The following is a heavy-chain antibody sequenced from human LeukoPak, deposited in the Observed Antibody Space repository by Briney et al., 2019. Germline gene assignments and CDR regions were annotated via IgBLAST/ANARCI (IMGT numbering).Heavy chain of an antibody. CDR3: ARDHGSMVRGVIGRSSDYYYHYYMDV. J-gene: IGHJ6*03. D-gene: IGHD3-10*01. Sequence: GRSLRLSCAASGFTFDDYAMHWVRQAPGKGLEWVSGTSWNSGSIGYADSVKGRFTISRDNAKNSLYLQMNSLRAEDTAVYYCARDHGSMVRGVIGRSSDYYYHYYMDVWGKGTTVTVSS. CDR1: GFTFDDYA. V-gene: IGHV3-9*01. CDR2: TSWNSGSI.